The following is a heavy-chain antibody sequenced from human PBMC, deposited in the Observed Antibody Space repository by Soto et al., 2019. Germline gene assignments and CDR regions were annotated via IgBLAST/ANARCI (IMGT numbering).Heavy chain of an antibody. CDR1: GGSIISSSYY. V-gene: IGHV4-39*01. D-gene: IGHD2-15*01. J-gene: IGHJ4*02. Sequence: QLQLQESGPGLVKPSETLSLTCTVSGGSIISSSYYWGWIRQPPGKWLEWIGSIYYSWITYYNPYPQSRVPISVDASKKQFPMKLSSVTAADTAVSSCARHTPAISISDHWGQGTLVTVSS. CDR3: ARHTPAISISDH. CDR2: IYYSWIT.